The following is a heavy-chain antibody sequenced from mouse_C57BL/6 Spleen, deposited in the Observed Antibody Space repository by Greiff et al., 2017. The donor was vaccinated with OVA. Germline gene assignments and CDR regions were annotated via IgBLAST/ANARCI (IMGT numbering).Heavy chain of an antibody. CDR2: IHPSDSDT. Sequence: QVQLQQPGADLVKPGASVKVSCKASGYTFTSYWMHWVKQRPGQGLAWIGRIHPSDSDTNYNQKFKGKATLTVDKSASPAYMQLSSLTSEDAAVYYCAREYGYAMDYWGQGTSVTVSS. CDR1: GYTFTSYW. V-gene: IGHV1-74*01. CDR3: AREYGYAMDY. D-gene: IGHD5-1*01. J-gene: IGHJ4*01.